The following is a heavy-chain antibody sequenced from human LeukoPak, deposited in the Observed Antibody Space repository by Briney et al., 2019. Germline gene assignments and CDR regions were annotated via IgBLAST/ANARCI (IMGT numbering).Heavy chain of an antibody. D-gene: IGHD6-19*01. J-gene: IGHJ4*02. CDR3: ATWPGGWYGEDS. CDR1: GFTLSTNF. V-gene: IGHV3-53*01. CDR2: IYGGGST. Sequence: GGSLRLSCAASGFTLSTNFMGWVRQAPGKGLEWVSVIYGGGSTYYADSVKGRFTISRDTSKNTLYLQMNSLRAEDTAVYYCATWPGGWYGEDSWGQGTLVTVSS.